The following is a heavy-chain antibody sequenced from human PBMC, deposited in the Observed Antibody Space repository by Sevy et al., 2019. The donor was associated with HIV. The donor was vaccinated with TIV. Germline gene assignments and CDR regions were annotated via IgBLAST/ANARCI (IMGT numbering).Heavy chain of an antibody. Sequence: SETLSLTCTVSGGSITSLYWNWIRQPPGKGLEWIANISYNGHINYNPSLKSRVTLSLDTPKNRFSLRLSSVTAADTAMYYCAGENAWGRGYSWGQGTLVTVSS. V-gene: IGHV4-59*08. CDR1: GGSITSLY. CDR2: ISYNGHI. J-gene: IGHJ4*02. CDR3: AGENAWGRGYS. D-gene: IGHD1-26*01.